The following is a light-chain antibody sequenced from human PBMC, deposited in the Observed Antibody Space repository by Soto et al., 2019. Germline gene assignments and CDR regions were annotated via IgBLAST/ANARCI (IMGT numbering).Light chain of an antibody. CDR3: AAWDNSLSAWV. Sequence: QSVLTQPPSASGTPRQRVTISCSGSSSNIGNNYVYWYQQVPGTAPKLLIYKNDQRPSGVPDRFSGSKSGTSASLAVSGLRSEDEADYYCAAWDNSLSAWVFGGGTKLTVL. CDR1: SSNIGNNY. J-gene: IGLJ3*02. CDR2: KND. V-gene: IGLV1-47*01.